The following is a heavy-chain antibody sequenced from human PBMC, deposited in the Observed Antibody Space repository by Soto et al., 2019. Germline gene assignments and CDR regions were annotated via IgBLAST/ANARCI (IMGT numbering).Heavy chain of an antibody. Sequence: QVQLQESGPGLVKPSETLSLTCTVSGGSISSYYWSWIRQPPGKGLEWIGYIYYSGSTNYNPSLKSRVTISVDTSKNQFSLKLSSVTAADTAVYYCARGVGYCSSTSCYHHFDYWGQGTLVTVSS. D-gene: IGHD2-2*01. V-gene: IGHV4-59*01. CDR3: ARGVGYCSSTSCYHHFDY. CDR1: GGSISSYY. CDR2: IYYSGST. J-gene: IGHJ4*02.